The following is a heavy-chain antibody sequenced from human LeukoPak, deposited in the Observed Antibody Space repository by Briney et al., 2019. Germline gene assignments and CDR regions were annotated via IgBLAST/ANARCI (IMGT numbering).Heavy chain of an antibody. CDR3: ARGAPAAITYYYYYYYMDV. CDR1: GGSFSGYY. D-gene: IGHD2-2*02. V-gene: IGHV4-34*01. J-gene: IGHJ6*03. CDR2: INHSGST. Sequence: SETLSLTCAVYGGSFSGYYWSWIRQPPGKGLEWIGEINHSGSTNYNPSLKSRVTISVDTSKNQFSLKLSSVTAADTAVYYCARGAPAAITYYYYYYYMDVWGKGTTVTVSS.